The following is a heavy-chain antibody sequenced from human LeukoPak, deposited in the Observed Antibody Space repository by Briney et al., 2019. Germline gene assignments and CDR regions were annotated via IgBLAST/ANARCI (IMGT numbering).Heavy chain of an antibody. CDR1: GYSFTSYW. CDR3: ARRSTVTYYGMDV. Sequence: GESLKISCKGSGYSFTSYWIGWVRQMPGKGLEWMGIIYPGDSDTRYSPSFQGQVTISADKPISTAYLQWSSLKASDTAMYYCARRSTVTYYGMDVWGQGTTVTVSS. V-gene: IGHV5-51*01. D-gene: IGHD4-17*01. CDR2: IYPGDSDT. J-gene: IGHJ6*02.